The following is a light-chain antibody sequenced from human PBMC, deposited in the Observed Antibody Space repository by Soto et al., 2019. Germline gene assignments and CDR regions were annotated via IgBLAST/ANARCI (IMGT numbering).Light chain of an antibody. V-gene: IGLV2-14*01. CDR3: CSYGGRILVI. Sequence: QYALTQPASVSGSPGQSITISCTGTSSDIGAYNYVSWYQQYPGKAPRLLIYAVSNRPSGVSDRFSGSKSGNTASLTISGLQAEDEAHYYCCSYGGRILVIFGEGTKLTVL. CDR2: AVS. J-gene: IGLJ2*01. CDR1: SSDIGAYNY.